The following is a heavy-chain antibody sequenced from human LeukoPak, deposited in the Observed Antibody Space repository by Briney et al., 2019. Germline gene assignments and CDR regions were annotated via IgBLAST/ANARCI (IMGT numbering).Heavy chain of an antibody. CDR3: ARDGRAVVPAAIKYGMYV. Sequence: GASVKVSCKASGYTFTRYYMHWVRQAPGQGLEWMGIINPTGGRPCYAEKLQRRVPMTRDTSTSTVYMELSSLRSEDTAVYYCARDGRAVVPAAIKYGMYVWGQGNTVTVSS. D-gene: IGHD2-2*01. V-gene: IGHV1-46*01. CDR2: INPTGGRP. J-gene: IGHJ6*02. CDR1: GYTFTRYY.